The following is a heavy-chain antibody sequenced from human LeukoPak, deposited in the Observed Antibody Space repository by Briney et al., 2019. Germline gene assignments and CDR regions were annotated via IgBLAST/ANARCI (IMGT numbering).Heavy chain of an antibody. J-gene: IGHJ4*02. CDR1: GFTFSDYY. CDR2: ISSSGSTI. V-gene: IGHV3-11*01. CDR3: AKVVLTVAGTRGGFDY. D-gene: IGHD6-19*01. Sequence: GGSLRLSCAASGFTFSDYYMSWIRQAPGKGLEWVSYISSSGSTIYYADSVKGRFTISRDNAKNSLYLQMNSLRAEDTAVYYCAKVVLTVAGTRGGFDYWGQGTLVTVSS.